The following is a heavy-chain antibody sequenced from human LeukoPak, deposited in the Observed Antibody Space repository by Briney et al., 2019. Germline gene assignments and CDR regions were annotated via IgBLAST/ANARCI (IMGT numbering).Heavy chain of an antibody. Sequence: PGVSLRLSCAVSGFSFSVYYMSWVRQAPGKGLEWVVNINPDGSEKNYGASVKGRFNISRDNAKNSLFLQMNSLRADDTAVFYCARVGVVTDDAFDIWGQGTLVTVSS. CDR3: ARVGVVTDDAFDI. CDR2: INPDGSEK. V-gene: IGHV3-7*01. CDR1: GFSFSVYY. D-gene: IGHD3-3*01. J-gene: IGHJ3*02.